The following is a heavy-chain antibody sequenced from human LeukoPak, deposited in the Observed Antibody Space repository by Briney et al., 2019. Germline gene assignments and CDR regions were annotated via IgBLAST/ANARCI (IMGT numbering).Heavy chain of an antibody. Sequence: SETLSLTCTVSGGSISNYYWSWIRQPPGKGLKWIGYVYYSGSTNYNPSLKSRVTISVDTSSNRFSLLLSSVSAAATAVYYCASHNGGSVRGNFDPWGQGTLVIVSS. CDR3: ASHNGGSVRGNFDP. D-gene: IGHD2-15*01. V-gene: IGHV4-59*12. CDR1: GGSISNYY. CDR2: VYYSGST. J-gene: IGHJ5*02.